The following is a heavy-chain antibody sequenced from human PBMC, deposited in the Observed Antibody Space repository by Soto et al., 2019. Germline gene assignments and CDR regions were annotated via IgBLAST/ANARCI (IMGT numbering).Heavy chain of an antibody. D-gene: IGHD3-3*01. CDR3: ARGAWSGYRAYQFQYYMDV. Sequence: QVQLQESGPGLVKPSETLSLTCSVSGGSISSNSHYWGWLRRSPGKGLEWIGTIYHRGTTNYNPSLESPVTMSVDTSKNQFSVSLISVTAADTAVYFCARGAWSGYRAYQFQYYMDVWGKGITVTVSS. CDR1: GGSISSNSHY. CDR2: IYHRGTT. V-gene: IGHV4-39*01. J-gene: IGHJ6*03.